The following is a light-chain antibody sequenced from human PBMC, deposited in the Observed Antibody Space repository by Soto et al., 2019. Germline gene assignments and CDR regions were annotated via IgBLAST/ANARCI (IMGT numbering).Light chain of an antibody. CDR2: GNS. CDR1: SSNIGAGYD. V-gene: IGLV1-40*01. CDR3: QAYDSSLSGSWV. Sequence: QAVVTQPPSVSGAPGQRVTISCTGSSSNIGAGYDVHWYQQLPGTAPKVLIYGNSNRPSGVPDRLSGSKSGTSDSLAITGLQAEDEADYYCQAYDSSLSGSWVFGGGTKLTVL. J-gene: IGLJ3*02.